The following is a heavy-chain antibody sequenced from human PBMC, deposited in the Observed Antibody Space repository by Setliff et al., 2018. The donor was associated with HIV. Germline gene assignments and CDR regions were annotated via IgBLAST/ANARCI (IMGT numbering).Heavy chain of an antibody. CDR3: ARGNNGYYYDSSGYYYGAFDI. V-gene: IGHV4-61*09. D-gene: IGHD3-22*01. CDR2: IYTSGST. CDR1: GGSISSGSYY. Sequence: SETLSLTCTVSGGSISSGSYYWSWIRQPAGKGLEWIGHIYTSGSTNYNPSLKSRVTISVDTSKNQFSLKLSSVTAADTAVYYCARGNNGYYYDSSGYYYGAFDIWGQGTMVTVS. J-gene: IGHJ3*02.